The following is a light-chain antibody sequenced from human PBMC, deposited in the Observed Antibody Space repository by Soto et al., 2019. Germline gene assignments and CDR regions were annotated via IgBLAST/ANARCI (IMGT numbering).Light chain of an antibody. J-gene: IGLJ1*01. CDR1: SSDVGGYNY. Sequence: QSMLTQPASVSGSPGQSITLSCTGTSSDVGGYNYVSWYQQHPGKAPKLMIYDVSNRPSGVSNRFSGSNSGNTASLTISGLQAEDEADYYCSSYTSSSTGFGTGTKVTVL. CDR3: SSYTSSSTG. V-gene: IGLV2-14*01. CDR2: DVS.